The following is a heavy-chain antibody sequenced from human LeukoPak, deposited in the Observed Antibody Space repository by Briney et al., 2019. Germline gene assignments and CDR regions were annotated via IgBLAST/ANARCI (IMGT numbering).Heavy chain of an antibody. J-gene: IGHJ4*02. CDR3: ARGLPYYYDSSGYYPD. CDR2: INHSGST. V-gene: IGHV4-34*01. CDR1: GGSFSGYY. D-gene: IGHD3-22*01. Sequence: SETLSLTCAVYGGSFSGYYWSWIRQPPPNRLESIGEINHSGSTNYNPSLKSRVTISVDTSKDQFSLKLSAVTAADTAVYYCARGLPYYYDSSGYYPDWGQGTLVTVSS.